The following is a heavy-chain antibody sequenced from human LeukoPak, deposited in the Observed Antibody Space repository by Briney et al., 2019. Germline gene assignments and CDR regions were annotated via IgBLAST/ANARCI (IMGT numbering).Heavy chain of an antibody. Sequence: GGSLRLSCAASGFTFTSFYMSWVRQAPGKGLEWVANIKPDGSETYYVGSLKGRFTISRDNAENSLYLQMNSLRAEDTAVYYCARGPYSSNWYVDYWGQGTLVTVAS. CDR2: IKPDGSET. J-gene: IGHJ4*02. V-gene: IGHV3-7*02. CDR3: ARGPYSSNWYVDY. D-gene: IGHD6-13*01. CDR1: GFTFTSFY.